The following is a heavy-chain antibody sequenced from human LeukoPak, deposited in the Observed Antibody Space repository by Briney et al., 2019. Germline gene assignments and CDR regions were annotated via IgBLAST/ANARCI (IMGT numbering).Heavy chain of an antibody. CDR1: GFTVSSNY. CDR3: ARDSYYGSGSYYRYTFGY. J-gene: IGHJ4*02. V-gene: IGHV3-53*01. CDR2: IYSGGTT. D-gene: IGHD3-10*01. Sequence: PGGSLRLSCAASGFTVSSNYMSWVRQAPGKGLEWVSVIYSGGTTYYADSVKGRFTISRDNSKNTLYLQMNSLRAEDTAVYYCARDSYYGSGSYYRYTFGYWGQGTLVTVSS.